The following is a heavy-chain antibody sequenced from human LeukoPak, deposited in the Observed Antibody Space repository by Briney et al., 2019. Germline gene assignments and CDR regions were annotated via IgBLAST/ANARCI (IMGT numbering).Heavy chain of an antibody. CDR3: AKGFDGWFGALLPDY. J-gene: IGHJ4*02. V-gene: IGHV3-9*01. CDR1: GFTFDDYA. D-gene: IGHD3-10*01. CDR2: ISWNSGSI. Sequence: GGSLRLSCAASGFTFDDYAMHWVRQAPGKGLEWVSGISWNSGSIGFADSVKDRFTISRDNAKNSLYLQMNSLRAEDTALYYCAKGFDGWFGALLPDYWGQGTLVTVSS.